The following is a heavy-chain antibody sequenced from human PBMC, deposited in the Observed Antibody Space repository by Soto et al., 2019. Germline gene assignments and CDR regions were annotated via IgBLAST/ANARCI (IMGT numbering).Heavy chain of an antibody. J-gene: IGHJ6*02. V-gene: IGHV4-39*07. CDR2: IYYSGST. CDR1: GGSISSSSYF. D-gene: IGHD3-10*01. CDR3: ARVFKFGTRRKGGSGSYNYYYYGMDV. Sequence: SENLSLTCSVSGGSISSSSYFWGWIRQPPGKGLEWIGSIYYSGSTNYNPSLKSRVTISVDTSKNQFSLKLSSVTAADTAVYYCARVFKFGTRRKGGSGSYNYYYYGMDVWGQGTTVT.